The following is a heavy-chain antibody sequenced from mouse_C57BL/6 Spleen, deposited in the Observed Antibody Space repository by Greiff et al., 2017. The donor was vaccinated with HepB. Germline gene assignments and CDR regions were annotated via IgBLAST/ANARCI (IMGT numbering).Heavy chain of an antibody. Sequence: QVQLHQPGAELVRPGSSVKLSCKASGYTFTSYWMHWVKQRPIQGLEWIGNIDPSDSETHYNQKFKDKATLTVDKSSSTAYMQLSSLTSEDSAVYYCARYRPLYDGYSYYAMDYWGQGTSVTVSS. CDR3: ARYRPLYDGYSYYAMDY. J-gene: IGHJ4*01. CDR1: GYTFTSYW. V-gene: IGHV1-52*01. D-gene: IGHD2-3*01. CDR2: IDPSDSET.